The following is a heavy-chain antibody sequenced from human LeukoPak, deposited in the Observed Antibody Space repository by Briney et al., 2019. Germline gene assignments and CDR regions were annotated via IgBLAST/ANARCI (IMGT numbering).Heavy chain of an antibody. Sequence: SETLSLTCTVSGGSISSSSYYWGWIRQPPGKGLEWIGSIYYSGSTYYNPSLKSRVTISVDTSKNQFSLKLSSVTAVDTAVYYCARLSSGSYSLEYYFDYWGQGTLVTVSS. J-gene: IGHJ4*02. V-gene: IGHV4-39*01. CDR2: IYYSGST. CDR3: ARLSSGSYSLEYYFDY. CDR1: GGSISSSSYY. D-gene: IGHD1-26*01.